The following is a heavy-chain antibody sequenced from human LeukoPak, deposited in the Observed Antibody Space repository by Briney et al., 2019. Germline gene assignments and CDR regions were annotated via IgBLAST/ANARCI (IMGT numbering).Heavy chain of an antibody. CDR3: AKDHEYSSSSTPEDY. J-gene: IGHJ4*02. Sequence: GRSLRLSCAASGFTFRSYGMHWVRQAPGKGLEWVAFISYDGSNDNYADSVKGRFTISRDNSKNTLYLQMNSLRAEDTAVYYCAKDHEYSSSSTPEDYWGQGTLVTVSS. CDR2: ISYDGSND. D-gene: IGHD6-6*01. V-gene: IGHV3-30*18. CDR1: GFTFRSYG.